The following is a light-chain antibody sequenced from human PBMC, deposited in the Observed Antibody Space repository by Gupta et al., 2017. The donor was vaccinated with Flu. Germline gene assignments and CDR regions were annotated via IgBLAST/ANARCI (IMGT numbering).Light chain of an antibody. CDR3: SSYTSSSTLNYV. Sequence: QSALTQPASVSGSPGPSTTISCTGTSSDVGGSNYVSWYQQHPGKAPNLMIYEVSNRPSGVSNRFSGSKSGNTASLTISGLQAEDEADYHCSSYTSSSTLNYVFGTGTKVTVL. J-gene: IGLJ1*01. CDR1: SSDVGGSNY. V-gene: IGLV2-14*01. CDR2: EVS.